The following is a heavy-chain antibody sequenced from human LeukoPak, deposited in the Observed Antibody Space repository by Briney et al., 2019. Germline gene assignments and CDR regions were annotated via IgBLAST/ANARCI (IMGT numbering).Heavy chain of an antibody. D-gene: IGHD3-10*01. CDR3: AKRPTYRATYYYRAGFDY. CDR1: GFTFGTHA. V-gene: IGHV3-23*01. CDR2: ISDSGSNT. Sequence: GGSLRLSCAASGFTFGTHAMGWVRQAPGKGLEWVSLISDSGSNTYYSDSVKGRFTISRDNSMTTLYLQMNGLRAEDTALYFCAKRPTYRATYYYRAGFDYWGQGTLVTVSS. J-gene: IGHJ4*02.